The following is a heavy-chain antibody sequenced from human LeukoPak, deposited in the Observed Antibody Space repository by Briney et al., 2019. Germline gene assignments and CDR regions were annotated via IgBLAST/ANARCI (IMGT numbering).Heavy chain of an antibody. D-gene: IGHD3-9*01. V-gene: IGHV3-23*01. CDR1: GFTFSSYA. J-gene: IGHJ4*02. CDR3: TTGRYFDWLLCNY. CDR2: ISGSGGTT. Sequence: GGSLRLSCAASGFTFSSYAMSWVRQAPGKGLEWVSDISGSGGTTYYADSVKGRFTISRDDSKNTLFLQMNSLRTEDTAVYYCTTGRYFDWLLCNYWGQGTLVTVSS.